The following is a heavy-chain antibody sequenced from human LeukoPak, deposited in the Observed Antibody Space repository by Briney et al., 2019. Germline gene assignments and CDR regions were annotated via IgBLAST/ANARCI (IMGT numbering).Heavy chain of an antibody. CDR2: IIPILCIA. D-gene: IGHD5-24*01. J-gene: IGHJ4*02. Sequence: ASVNVSCKASGGTFSSYAISWLRQAPAQGLDWMGRIIPILCIANYAPKFQGRVKITEDKSTSTAYMELSSLRSEDTAVYYCARDRHWEVQLDYWGQGTLVTVSS. CDR1: GGTFSSYA. CDR3: ARDRHWEVQLDY. V-gene: IGHV1-69*04.